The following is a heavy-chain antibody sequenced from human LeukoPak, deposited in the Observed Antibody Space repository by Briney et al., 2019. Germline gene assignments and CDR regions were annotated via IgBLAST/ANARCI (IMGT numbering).Heavy chain of an antibody. CDR1: GFTFSSYV. D-gene: IGHD3-3*01. CDR3: AKSLLRPAY. V-gene: IGHV3-23*01. CDR2: INGSGSRT. J-gene: IGHJ4*02. Sequence: GGSLRLSCAASGFTFSSYVMSWVRQAPGKGLEWVSDINGSGSRTYYVDSVKGRFTISRDNSKNTLYLQMNSLRAEDTAVYYCAKSLLRPAYWGQGTLVTVSS.